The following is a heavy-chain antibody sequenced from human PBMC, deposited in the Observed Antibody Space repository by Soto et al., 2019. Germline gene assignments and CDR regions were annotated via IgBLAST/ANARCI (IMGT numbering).Heavy chain of an antibody. V-gene: IGHV6-1*01. CDR2: TYYRSKWFN. J-gene: IGHJ3*01. CDR3: ARGAFREFGTFDV. Sequence: QVQLQQSGPGVVRPSQTLSLTCAISGDSVSSTSAAWNLIRQSPSRGLEWLGRTYYRSKWFNDYAGSVNSRIIIHPDTSKNQFSLQLNSVTPEDTAVYYCARGAFREFGTFDVWGQGTMVTVSS. D-gene: IGHD3-16*01. CDR1: GDSVSSTSAA.